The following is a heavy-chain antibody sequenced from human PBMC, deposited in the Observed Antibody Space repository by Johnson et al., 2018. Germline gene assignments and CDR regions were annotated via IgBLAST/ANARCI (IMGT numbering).Heavy chain of an antibody. CDR1: GFTFRSFG. V-gene: IGHV3-30*03. CDR2: ISYDGSNK. J-gene: IGHJ1*01. D-gene: IGHD6-19*01. CDR3: APVIAVPGTLDFQH. Sequence: QVQLVESGGGVVQPGRSXRLSCVVSGFTFRSFGMNWVRQAPGKGLEWVAVISYDGSNKYYADSVTGRLTISRDNSKNTLYLQMNSLRAEDTAVYYCAPVIAVPGTLDFQHWGQGTLVIVSS.